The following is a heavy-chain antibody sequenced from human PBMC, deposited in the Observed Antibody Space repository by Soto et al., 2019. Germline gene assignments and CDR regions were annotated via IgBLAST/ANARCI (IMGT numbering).Heavy chain of an antibody. V-gene: IGHV1-69*02. J-gene: IGHJ6*02. Sequence: SVKVSCKASGGTFSSYTISWVRQAPGQGLEWMGRIIPILGIANYAQKFQGRVTITADKSTSTAYMELSSLRSEDTAVYYCAGDIVVVSAAMRGYYYYGLDVWGQGTTVTVSS. CDR2: IIPILGIA. CDR3: AGDIVVVSAAMRGYYYYGLDV. CDR1: GGTFSSYT. D-gene: IGHD2-2*01.